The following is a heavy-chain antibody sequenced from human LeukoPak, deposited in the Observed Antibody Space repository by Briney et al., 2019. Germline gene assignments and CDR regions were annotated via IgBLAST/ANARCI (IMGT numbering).Heavy chain of an antibody. J-gene: IGHJ6*02. Sequence: GGSLRLSCGASGFAFSSYNMNWVRQAPGKGLEWISHIGSSGSPTHYADSVGGRFTISRDNAKNSLYLQMNSLRDEDTAVYFCARRPYSDTSGRLSDVWGQGTTVTVSS. V-gene: IGHV3-48*02. D-gene: IGHD3-22*01. CDR3: ARRPYSDTSGRLSDV. CDR2: IGSSGSPT. CDR1: GFAFSSYN.